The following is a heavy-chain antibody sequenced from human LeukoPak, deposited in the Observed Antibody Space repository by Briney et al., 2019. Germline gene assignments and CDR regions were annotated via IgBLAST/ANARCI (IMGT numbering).Heavy chain of an antibody. V-gene: IGHV3-33*08. D-gene: IGHD3-9*01. CDR2: IWYDGSNK. CDR1: GFTFRSYW. Sequence: GGSLRLSCAASGFTFRSYWMRWVRQAPGKGLEWVAVIWYDGSNKYYADSVKGRFTISRDNSKNTLYLQMNSLRAEDTAVYYCARVEVPRYFDWLLSAYYYYGMDVWGQGTTVTVSS. J-gene: IGHJ6*02. CDR3: ARVEVPRYFDWLLSAYYYYGMDV.